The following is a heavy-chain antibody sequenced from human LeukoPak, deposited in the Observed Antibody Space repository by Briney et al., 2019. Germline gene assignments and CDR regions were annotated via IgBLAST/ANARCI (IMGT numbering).Heavy chain of an antibody. D-gene: IGHD3-16*02. CDR2: IYSGGNT. Sequence: GGSLRLSCAVSGFTVGASYMSWVRQAPGKGLEWVSVIYSGGNTGCADSVKGRFSVSRDNSKNMLYLQMNSLRAEDTAVYYCARPLRLGELSLCYWGQGTLVTVSS. V-gene: IGHV3-66*01. J-gene: IGHJ4*02. CDR1: GFTVGASY. CDR3: ARPLRLGELSLCY.